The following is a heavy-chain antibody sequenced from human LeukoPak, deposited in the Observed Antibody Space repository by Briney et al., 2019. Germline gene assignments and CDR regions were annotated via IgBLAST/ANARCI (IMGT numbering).Heavy chain of an antibody. CDR1: GGSFSGYY. V-gene: IGHV4-34*01. CDR2: TNHSGST. CDR3: ARGRQQLVSFDY. Sequence: TSETLSRTCAVYGGSFSGYYWSWIRPRPGHGLEWIGETNHSGSTNYNPSLKSRITISVDTSKNQFSLKLSSVTAADTAVYYCARGRQQLVSFDYWGQGTLVTVSS. J-gene: IGHJ4*02. D-gene: IGHD6-13*01.